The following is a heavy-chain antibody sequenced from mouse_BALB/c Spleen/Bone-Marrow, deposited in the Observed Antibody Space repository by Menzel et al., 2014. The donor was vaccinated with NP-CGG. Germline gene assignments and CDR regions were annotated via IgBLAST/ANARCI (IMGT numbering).Heavy chain of an antibody. J-gene: IGHJ2*01. D-gene: IGHD2-3*01. CDR2: ISCYNGAT. CDR1: GYSFTGYY. V-gene: IGHV1S34*01. Sequence: LVKTGESVKISCKASGYSFTGYYMHWVKQSHGKSLEWIGYISCYNGATSYNQKFKGKATFTVDTSSSTAYMQFNSLTSEDSAVYYCARGDGYYVDFDYWGQGTTLTVSS. CDR3: ARGDGYYVDFDY.